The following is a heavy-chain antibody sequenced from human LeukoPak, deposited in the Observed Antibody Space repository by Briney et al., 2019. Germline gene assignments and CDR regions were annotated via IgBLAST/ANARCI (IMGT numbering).Heavy chain of an antibody. D-gene: IGHD2-15*01. V-gene: IGHV1-8*02. CDR3: ARVSSYCSGGSCYGY. CDR1: GGTFSSYA. J-gene: IGHJ4*02. Sequence: ASVKVSCKASGGTFSSYAINWVRQAPGQGLEWMGWMNPNSGNTGYAQKFQGRVTMTRNTSISTAYMELSSLRSEDTAVYYCARVSSYCSGGSCYGYWGQGTLVTVSS. CDR2: MNPNSGNT.